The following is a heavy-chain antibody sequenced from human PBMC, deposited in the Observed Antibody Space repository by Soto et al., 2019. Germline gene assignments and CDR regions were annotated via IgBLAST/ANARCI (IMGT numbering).Heavy chain of an antibody. CDR3: ARDGVAAAGTDY. V-gene: IGHV3-33*01. CDR2: IWYDGSNK. J-gene: IGHJ4*02. CDR1: GFTFSSYG. Sequence: PGGSLRLSCAASGFTFSSYGMHWVRQAPGKGLEWVAVIWYDGSNKYYADSVKGRFTISRDNSKNTLYLQMNSLRAEDTAVYYCARDGVAAAGTDYWGQGTLVTVSS. D-gene: IGHD6-13*01.